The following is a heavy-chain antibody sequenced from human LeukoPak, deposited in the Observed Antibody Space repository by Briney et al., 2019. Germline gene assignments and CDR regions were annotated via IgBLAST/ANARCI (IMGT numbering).Heavy chain of an antibody. V-gene: IGHV3-30*18. D-gene: IGHD5-24*01. CDR1: GLTFSNYG. CDR3: AKDMGSDGYNSFDY. J-gene: IGHJ4*02. Sequence: PGGSLRLSCAASGLTFSNYGMHWVRRAPGKGLEWVAFISYNGRSKFHADSVKGRFTISRDNAKNSLYLQMNSLRAENTALYYCAKDMGSDGYNSFDYWGQGTLVTVSS. CDR2: ISYNGRSK.